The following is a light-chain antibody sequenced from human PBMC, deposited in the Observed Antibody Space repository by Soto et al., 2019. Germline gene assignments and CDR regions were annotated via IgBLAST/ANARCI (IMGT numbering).Light chain of an antibody. V-gene: IGLV2-11*01. Sequence: QSALIQPPSVSGSPGQSVTISCSGTRGDVGSYDYVSWYQQHPGAVPKPMIYSVNTRPSGVPDRFSGSKSGNSASMTISGLQAEDEADYWCCSYTSSATYVFETGTQLTVL. CDR2: SVN. CDR1: RGDVGSYDY. J-gene: IGLJ1*01. CDR3: CSYTSSATYV.